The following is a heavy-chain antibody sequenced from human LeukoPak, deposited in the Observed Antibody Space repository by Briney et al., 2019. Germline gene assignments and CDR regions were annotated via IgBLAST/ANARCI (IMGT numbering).Heavy chain of an antibody. V-gene: IGHV3-64*01. CDR1: GFTFSSYA. CDR2: ISNNGGFT. D-gene: IGHD4-17*01. Sequence: GGPLRLSCAASGFTFSSYAMHWVRQAPGKGLEDVSVISNNGGFTYYANSVKGRFTISRDNSKNTLYLQMGSLRPDDMAVYYCARARGNDYGDYVSYFDYWGQGTLVTVSS. J-gene: IGHJ4*02. CDR3: ARARGNDYGDYVSYFDY.